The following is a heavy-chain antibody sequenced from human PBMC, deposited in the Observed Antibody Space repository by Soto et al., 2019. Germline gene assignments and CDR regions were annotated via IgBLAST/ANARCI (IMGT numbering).Heavy chain of an antibody. CDR2: MNPGSGKA. CDR1: GYSFYNND. CDR3: VRMAAAGTLNWFDP. D-gene: IGHD6-25*01. Sequence: QVQLVQSGAEGKKPGDSVKVSCKTSGYSFYNNDISWVRQATGQGLVCIGWMNPGSGKAGYADKFQGRVTMTRNASISTAYMELSNLRSEDTAVYYCVRMAAAGTLNWFDPWGQGTLVSVSS. J-gene: IGHJ5*02. V-gene: IGHV1-8*01.